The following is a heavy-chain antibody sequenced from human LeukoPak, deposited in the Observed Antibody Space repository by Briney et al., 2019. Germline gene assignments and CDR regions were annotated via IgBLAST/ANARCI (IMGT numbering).Heavy chain of an antibody. CDR1: GFTFSSYW. V-gene: IGHV3-74*01. Sequence: GGSLRLSCAASGFTFSSYWMHWVRQAPGKGLVWVSRINSDGSSTSYADSVKGRFTISRDTSKNTLYLQMNSLRAEDTAMYYCAKVPRPYYDNSAILDYWGQGTLVTVSS. CDR3: AKVPRPYYDNSAILDY. CDR2: INSDGSST. D-gene: IGHD3-22*01. J-gene: IGHJ4*02.